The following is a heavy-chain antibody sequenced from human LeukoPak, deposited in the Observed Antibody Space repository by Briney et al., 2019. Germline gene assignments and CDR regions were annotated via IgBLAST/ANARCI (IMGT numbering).Heavy chain of an antibody. CDR1: GFTFDDYT. CDR3: AKDMAPWEWFGYMDV. J-gene: IGHJ6*03. Sequence: GGSLRLSCAASGFTFDDYTMHWVRQAPGKGLEWVSLISWDGGSTYYADSVKGRFTISRDNSKNSLYLQMNSLRTEDTALYYCAKDMAPWEWFGYMDVWGKGTTVTISS. D-gene: IGHD3-10*01. V-gene: IGHV3-43*01. CDR2: ISWDGGST.